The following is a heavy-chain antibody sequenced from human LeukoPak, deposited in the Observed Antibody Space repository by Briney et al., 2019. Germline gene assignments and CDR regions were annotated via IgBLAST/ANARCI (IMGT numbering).Heavy chain of an antibody. CDR2: INHSGST. J-gene: IGHJ4*02. CDR1: GGSFSGYY. Sequence: SETLSFTCAVYGGSFSGYYWSWIRQPPGKGLEWIGEINHSGSTNYNPSLKSRVTISVDTSKNQFSLKLSSVTAADTAVYYCARDGGYGSGTYYFDYWGQGTLVTVSS. V-gene: IGHV4-34*01. D-gene: IGHD3-10*01. CDR3: ARDGGYGSGTYYFDY.